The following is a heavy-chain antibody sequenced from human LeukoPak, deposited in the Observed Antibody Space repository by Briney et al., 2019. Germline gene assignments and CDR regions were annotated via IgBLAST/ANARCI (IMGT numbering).Heavy chain of an antibody. CDR1: GFTFSSYS. CDR3: ASLPVAGYYYYMDV. D-gene: IGHD6-19*01. J-gene: IGHJ6*03. Sequence: GGSLRLSCAVSGFTFSSYSMNWVRQAPGKGLEWVSSISSSSSYIYYADSVKGRFTISRDNAKNSLYLQMNSLRAEDTAVYYCASLPVAGYYYYMDVWGKGTTVTVSS. V-gene: IGHV3-21*01. CDR2: ISSSSSYI.